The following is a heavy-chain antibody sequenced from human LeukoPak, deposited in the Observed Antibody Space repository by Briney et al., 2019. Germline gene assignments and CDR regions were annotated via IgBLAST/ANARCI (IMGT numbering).Heavy chain of an antibody. V-gene: IGHV3-23*01. CDR3: AKEGDGSGSYYKGSWFDP. D-gene: IGHD3-10*01. J-gene: IGHJ5*02. Sequence: GGSLRLSCAASGFTFSNYAMSWVRQAPGKGLEWVSAIRGGGDGTYYSDSVKGRFTISRDNSKNTLYLQMNSLRAEDTAVYYCAKEGDGSGSYYKGSWFDPWGQGTLVTVSS. CDR1: GFTFSNYA. CDR2: IRGGGDGT.